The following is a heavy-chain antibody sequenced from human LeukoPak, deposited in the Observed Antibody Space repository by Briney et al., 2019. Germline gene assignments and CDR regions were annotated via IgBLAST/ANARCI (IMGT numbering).Heavy chain of an antibody. CDR2: IYYTGST. CDR3: ASGAAGPEGWYFDL. J-gene: IGHJ2*01. D-gene: IGHD6-13*01. V-gene: IGHV4-59*08. Sequence: KSSETLSPTCSVSGGSISGDYWNWLRQPPGKRLEWLGYIYYTGSTNYNPSFKGRVTISTDTSKNQFFLKLTSVTAADTAVYYCASGAAGPEGWYFDLWGRGTLVTVSS. CDR1: GGSISGDY.